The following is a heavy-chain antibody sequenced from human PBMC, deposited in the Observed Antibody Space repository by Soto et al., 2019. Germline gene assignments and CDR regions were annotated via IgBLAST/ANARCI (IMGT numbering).Heavy chain of an antibody. J-gene: IGHJ6*02. V-gene: IGHV4-4*02. CDR3: ADTTISDHDFLTGYYDRDGYSYGMAV. CDR2: IYRTGST. D-gene: IGHD3-9*01. Sequence: SETLSLTCAVSGGSFSSNNWWTWVRQPPGQGLEWIGEIYRTGSTNYNPSLKTRVTISVDTSKNQFSLRLRTVSAADAAVYYCADTTISDHDFLTGYYDRDGYSYGMAVCGPGTTVTVSS. CDR1: GGSFSSNNW.